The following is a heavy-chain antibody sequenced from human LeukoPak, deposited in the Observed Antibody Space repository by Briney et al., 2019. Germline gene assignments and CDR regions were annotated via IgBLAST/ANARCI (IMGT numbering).Heavy chain of an antibody. Sequence: GSLRLSCAASDFSFITYDMSWVGQAPGKGLEWIGSIYYSGSTYYNPSLKSRVTISVDTSKNQFSLKLSSVTAADTAVYYCARHPTAGEIAAAGDNWFDPWGQGTLVTVSS. D-gene: IGHD6-13*01. CDR1: DFSFITYD. J-gene: IGHJ5*02. CDR3: ARHPTAGEIAAAGDNWFDP. V-gene: IGHV4-39*01. CDR2: IYYSGST.